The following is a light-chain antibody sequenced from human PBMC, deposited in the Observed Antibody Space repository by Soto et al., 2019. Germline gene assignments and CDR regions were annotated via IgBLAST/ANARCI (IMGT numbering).Light chain of an antibody. CDR1: SNDVGGYNS. Sequence: QSALTQPPSASGSPVQSVTIPCTGTSNDVGGYNSVSWYQQHPGKAPKLMIYEVNKRPSGVPDRFSGSKSGNTASLTVSGLQAEDEADYYCSSYAGSHNVFGTGTKVTVL. CDR2: EVN. J-gene: IGLJ1*01. V-gene: IGLV2-8*01. CDR3: SSYAGSHNV.